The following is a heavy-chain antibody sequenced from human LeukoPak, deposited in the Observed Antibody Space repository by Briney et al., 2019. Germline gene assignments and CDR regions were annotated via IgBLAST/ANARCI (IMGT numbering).Heavy chain of an antibody. J-gene: IGHJ4*02. CDR3: ARDSVPADY. V-gene: IGHV3-11*04. CDR1: GFTFGDYY. CDR2: ISSSGTFT. Sequence: GGSLRLSCAASGFTFGDYYMTWIRQAPGRGLEWVSYISSSGTFTYYTDSVTGRFTISRDNAKNSLYLQMNSLRAEDTVVYYCARDSVPADYWGQGTLVTVSS. D-gene: IGHD2-2*01.